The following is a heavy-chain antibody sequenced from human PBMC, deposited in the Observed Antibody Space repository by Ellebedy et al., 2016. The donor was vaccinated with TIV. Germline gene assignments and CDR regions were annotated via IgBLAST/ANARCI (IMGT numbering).Heavy chain of an antibody. Sequence: SETLSLTXAVYGGSFSGYYWSWIRQPLGKGLEWIGEINHSGSTNYNPSLKSRVTISVDTSKNQFSLKLSSVTAADTAVYYCARGSKVVRGYSYGYGWFDPWGQGTLVTVSS. CDR3: ARGSKVVRGYSYGYGWFDP. CDR2: INHSGST. D-gene: IGHD5-18*01. CDR1: GGSFSGYY. J-gene: IGHJ5*02. V-gene: IGHV4-34*01.